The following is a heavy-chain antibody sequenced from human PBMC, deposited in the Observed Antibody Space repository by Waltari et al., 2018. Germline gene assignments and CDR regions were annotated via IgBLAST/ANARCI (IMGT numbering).Heavy chain of an antibody. CDR2: ISSSSSYI. J-gene: IGHJ4*02. CDR1: GFTFSSYS. D-gene: IGHD5-18*01. CDR3: ARGKGGYSYGKNY. V-gene: IGHV3-21*01. Sequence: EVQLVESGGGLVKPGGSLRLSCAASGFTFSSYSMNWVRQAPGKVREWVSSISSSSSYIYYADSVRGRVTIAGDNAKHSLYLEMNSLRAEDTAVYYCARGKGGYSYGKNYWGQGTLVTVSS.